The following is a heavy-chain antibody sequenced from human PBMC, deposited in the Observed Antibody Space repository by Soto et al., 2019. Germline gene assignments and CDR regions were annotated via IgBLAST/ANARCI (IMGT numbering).Heavy chain of an antibody. J-gene: IGHJ4*02. D-gene: IGHD3-10*01. Sequence: ETLSLTCTVSGGSISSYYWSWIRQPPGKGLEWIGYIYYSGSTNYNPSLKSRVTISVDTSKNQFSLKLSSVTAADTAVYYGARINLDGSGSYGFDYWGQGTLVTVS. CDR2: IYYSGST. CDR3: ARINLDGSGSYGFDY. CDR1: GGSISSYY. V-gene: IGHV4-59*01.